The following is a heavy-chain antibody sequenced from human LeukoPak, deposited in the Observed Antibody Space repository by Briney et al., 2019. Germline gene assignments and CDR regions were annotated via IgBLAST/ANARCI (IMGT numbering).Heavy chain of an antibody. Sequence: GASVKVSCKASGYTFTSYGISWVRQAPGQGLEWMGWISAYNGNTNYAQKLQGRVTMTTDTSTSTAYMELRSLRSDDTAVYYCARVVGATAPKYYYYYMDVWGKGTTVTVSS. J-gene: IGHJ6*03. CDR2: ISAYNGNT. D-gene: IGHD1-26*01. V-gene: IGHV1-18*01. CDR1: GYTFTSYG. CDR3: ARVVGATAPKYYYYYMDV.